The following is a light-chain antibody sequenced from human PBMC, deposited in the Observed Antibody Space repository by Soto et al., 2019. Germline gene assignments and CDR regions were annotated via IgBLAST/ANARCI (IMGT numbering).Light chain of an antibody. CDR2: AAS. CDR3: QKVNDYPSSS. CDR1: QGINSY. Sequence: IQFTQSPSALSAYARPRVKITFRSIQGINSYLAWYQQKPGKAPNLLIYAASTLQSGVPSRFSGSGSGTDFTLTISSLQPEDFATYYCQKVNDYPSSSFGGGTKVDIK. J-gene: IGKJ4*01. V-gene: IGKV1-9*01.